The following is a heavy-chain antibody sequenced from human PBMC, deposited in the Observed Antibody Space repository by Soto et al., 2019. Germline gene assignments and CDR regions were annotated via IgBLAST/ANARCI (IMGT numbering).Heavy chain of an antibody. CDR2: ISAYNGNT. V-gene: IGHV1-18*01. Sequence: QVQLVQSGAEVKKPGASVKVSCKASGYTFTSYGISWVRQAPGQGLEWMGWISAYNGNTNYAQKLQGRVTMTTDPSARKAYMELRSLRSYDTAGYYWARDQGGRYYYGGQGTLVTVSS. D-gene: IGHD1-26*01. CDR3: ARDQGGRYYY. J-gene: IGHJ4*02. CDR1: GYTFTSYG.